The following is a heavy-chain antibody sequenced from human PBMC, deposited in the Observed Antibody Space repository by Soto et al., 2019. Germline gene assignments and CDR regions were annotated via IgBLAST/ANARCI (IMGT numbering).Heavy chain of an antibody. Sequence: GSLRLSCAASGFSFSSYAMNWVRQAPGKGLEWVSAISGSGGSTYYADSVKGRFIISRDISKNTLYLQMNTLRAEDTAVYYCAKDSGSWPYYSDYWGQGTLVTVSS. CDR1: GFSFSSYA. CDR3: AKDSGSWPYYSDY. CDR2: ISGSGGST. V-gene: IGHV3-23*01. J-gene: IGHJ4*02. D-gene: IGHD6-19*01.